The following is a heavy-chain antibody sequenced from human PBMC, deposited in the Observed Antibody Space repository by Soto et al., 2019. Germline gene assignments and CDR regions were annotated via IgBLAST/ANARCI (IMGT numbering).Heavy chain of an antibody. D-gene: IGHD4-17*01. J-gene: IGHJ4*02. CDR1: GLTFISYP. CDR3: AKATLTDDYSDYTPDYYYDY. V-gene: IGHV3-23*01. Sequence: VQLLESGGGLVQPGGSLRRSCAASGLTFISYPRSWVRHAPGMGLEWASAISGSGGSTYYADSVKCRFTISRDNSKNTLYLQMNSLRDEDTAVYYCAKATLTDDYSDYTPDYYYDYWGQGTLVTVSS. CDR2: ISGSGGST.